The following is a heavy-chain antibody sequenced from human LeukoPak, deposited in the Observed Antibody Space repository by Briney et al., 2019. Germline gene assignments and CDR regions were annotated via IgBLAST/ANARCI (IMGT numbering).Heavy chain of an antibody. V-gene: IGHV4-4*07. D-gene: IGHD3-22*01. CDR2: IYTSGST. Sequence: KSSETLSLTCTVSGGSISSYYWSWIRQPAGKGLEWIGRIYTSGSTNYNPSLKSRVTMSVDTSKNQFSLKLSSVTAADTAVYYCARTKGYDSSDDAFDIWGQGTMVTVSS. J-gene: IGHJ3*02. CDR1: GGSISSYY. CDR3: ARTKGYDSSDDAFDI.